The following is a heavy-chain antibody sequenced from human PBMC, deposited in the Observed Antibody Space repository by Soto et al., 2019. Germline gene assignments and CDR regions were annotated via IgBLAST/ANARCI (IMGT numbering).Heavy chain of an antibody. CDR3: AKAHRVGATLGYFDS. Sequence: QVQLVESGGGVVQPGRSLRLSCAASGFTFSSYAMHWVRQAPGKGLDWVAVTPYDGSNNYYADSVKGRFTISRDNSKNTLYLQMNSLRDEDTAVYYCAKAHRVGATLGYFDSWGQGTLVTVSS. D-gene: IGHD1-26*01. J-gene: IGHJ4*02. CDR2: TPYDGSNN. CDR1: GFTFSSYA. V-gene: IGHV3-30*18.